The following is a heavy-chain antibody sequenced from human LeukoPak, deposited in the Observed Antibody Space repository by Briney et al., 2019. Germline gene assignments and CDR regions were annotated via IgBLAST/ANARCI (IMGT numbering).Heavy chain of an antibody. V-gene: IGHV1-69*05. Sequence: SVKVSCKASGGTFSSYAISWVPQAPGQGLEWMGGIIPIFGTANYAEKFQGRVTITTDESTSKAYMELSSLRSEDTAVYYCARGGPTMVRGAPFDYWGQGTLVTVSS. CDR1: GGTFSSYA. D-gene: IGHD3-10*01. CDR3: ARGGPTMVRGAPFDY. J-gene: IGHJ4*02. CDR2: IIPIFGTA.